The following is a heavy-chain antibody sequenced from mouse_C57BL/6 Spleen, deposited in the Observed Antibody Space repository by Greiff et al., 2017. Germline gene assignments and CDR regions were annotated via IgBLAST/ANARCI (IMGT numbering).Heavy chain of an antibody. CDR1: GFTFTDYY. D-gene: IGHD4-1*01. V-gene: IGHV7-3*01. J-gene: IGHJ1*03. CDR3: ARLGSHWYFDV. Sequence: DVHLVESGGGLVQPGGSLSLSCAASGFTFTDYYMSWVRQPPGKALEWLGFIRNKANGYTTEYSASVKGRFTISRDNSQSILYLQMNALRAEDSATYYCARLGSHWYFDVWGTGTTVTVSS. CDR2: IRNKANGYTT.